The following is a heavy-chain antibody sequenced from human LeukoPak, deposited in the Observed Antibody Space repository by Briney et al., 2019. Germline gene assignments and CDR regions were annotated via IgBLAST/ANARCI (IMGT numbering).Heavy chain of an antibody. D-gene: IGHD6-13*01. CDR1: GFTFSSYG. CDR3: AKEEQQVRPFDY. CDR2: IWYDGSNK. J-gene: IGHJ4*02. V-gene: IGHV3-33*06. Sequence: GGSLRLSCAASGFTFSSYGMHWVRQAPGKGLEWVAVIWYDGSNKYYADSVKGRFTISRDNSKNTLYLQMNSLRAEDTAVYYCAKEEQQVRPFDYWGQGTLVTVSS.